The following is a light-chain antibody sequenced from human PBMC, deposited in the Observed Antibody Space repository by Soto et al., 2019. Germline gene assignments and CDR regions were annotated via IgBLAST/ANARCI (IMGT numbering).Light chain of an antibody. CDR1: SPNIGGNT. CDR2: NTN. CDR3: AVWDDSLSGPV. V-gene: IGLV1-44*01. Sequence: QSVLTQPPSASGTPGQRVTISCSGDSPNIGGNTVTWYQHLPGAAPTLLIYNTNVRPSAVPDRFSCSKSGASASLVISGLQSEDEADYYCAVWDDSLSGPVFGGGTKLTVL. J-gene: IGLJ2*01.